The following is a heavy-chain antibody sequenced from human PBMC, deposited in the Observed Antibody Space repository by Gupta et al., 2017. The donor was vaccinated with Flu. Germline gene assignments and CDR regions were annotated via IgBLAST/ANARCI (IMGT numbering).Heavy chain of an antibody. CDR3: ARDHEDRYCSGGSCSIPEIEHYYYYGMDV. CDR1: GGTFSNYA. D-gene: IGHD2-15*01. J-gene: IGHJ6*02. V-gene: IGHV1-69*01. Sequence: QVQLVQSGAEVKKPGSSVKVSCQASGGTFSNYAISWVRQAPGQGLEWMGGILPIFGTANYAQKFQGRVTITADESTSTAYMELSSLRSEDTAVYYCARDHEDRYCSGGSCSIPEIEHYYYYGMDVWGQGTTVTVSS. CDR2: ILPIFGTA.